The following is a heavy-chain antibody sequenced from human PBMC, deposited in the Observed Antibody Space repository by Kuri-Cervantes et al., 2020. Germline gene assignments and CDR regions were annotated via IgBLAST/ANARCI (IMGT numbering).Heavy chain of an antibody. V-gene: IGHV3-9*01. D-gene: IGHD3-10*01. J-gene: IGHJ5*02. Sequence: SLKISCAASGFTFDDYAMHWVRQAPGKGLEWVSGISWNSGSIGYADSVKGRFTISRDNAKNSLHLQMNSLRAEDTALYYCAKALSGLWFGEGWFDPWGQGTLVTVSS. CDR3: AKALSGLWFGEGWFDP. CDR2: ISWNSGSI. CDR1: GFTFDDYA.